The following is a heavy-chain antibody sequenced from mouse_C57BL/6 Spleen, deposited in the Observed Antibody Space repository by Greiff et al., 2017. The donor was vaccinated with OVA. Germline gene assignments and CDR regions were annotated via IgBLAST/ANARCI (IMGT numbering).Heavy chain of an antibody. D-gene: IGHD1-1*01. CDR3: ARGYYGSSWYFDV. J-gene: IGHJ1*03. CDR1: GYTFTSYW. V-gene: IGHV1-55*01. CDR2: IYPGSGSP. Sequence: VQLQQPGAELVKPGASVKMSCKASGYTFTSYWITWVKQRPGQGLEWIGDIYPGSGSPNYNEKFKSKATLTVDTSSSTAYMPLSSLTSEDSAVYDCARGYYGSSWYFDVWGTGTTVTVSS.